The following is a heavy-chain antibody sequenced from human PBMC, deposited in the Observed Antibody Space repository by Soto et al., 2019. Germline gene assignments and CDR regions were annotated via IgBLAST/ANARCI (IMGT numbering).Heavy chain of an antibody. D-gene: IGHD5-18*01. CDR2: ISGSGGST. Sequence: GGSLRLSCAASGFTFSSYAMSWVRQAPGKGLEWVSAISGSGGSTYYADSVKGRFTISRDNSKNTLYLQMNSLRAEDTAVYYCAKGEYGYGLLPSVTTPYFDYWGQGTLVTVSS. J-gene: IGHJ4*02. CDR3: AKGEYGYGLLPSVTTPYFDY. CDR1: GFTFSSYA. V-gene: IGHV3-23*01.